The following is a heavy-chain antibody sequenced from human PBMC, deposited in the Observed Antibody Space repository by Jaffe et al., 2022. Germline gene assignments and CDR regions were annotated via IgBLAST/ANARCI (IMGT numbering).Heavy chain of an antibody. D-gene: IGHD6-13*01. V-gene: IGHV4-59*01. CDR1: GGSISSYY. Sequence: QVQLQESGPGLVKPSETLSLTCTVSGGSISSYYWSWIRQPPGKGLEWIGYIYYSGSTNYNPSLKSRVTISVDTSKNQFSLKLSSVTAADTAVYYCARFQAFAAAGYYFDYWGQGTLVTVSS. CDR2: IYYSGST. CDR3: ARFQAFAAAGYYFDY. J-gene: IGHJ4*02.